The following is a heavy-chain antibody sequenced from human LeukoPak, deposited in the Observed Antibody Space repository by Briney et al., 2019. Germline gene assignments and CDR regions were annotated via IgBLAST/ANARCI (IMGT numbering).Heavy chain of an antibody. Sequence: GASVKVSCKASGYTFTGYYMHWVRQAPGQGLEWMGWINPNSGGTNYAQKFQGRVTMTRDTSISTAYMELSRLRSDDTAVYYCARDLGDQAVVRYWYYYGMDVWGQGTTVTVSS. J-gene: IGHJ6*02. CDR1: GYTFTGYY. CDR3: ARDLGDQAVVRYWYYYGMDV. D-gene: IGHD3-16*01. V-gene: IGHV1-2*02. CDR2: INPNSGGT.